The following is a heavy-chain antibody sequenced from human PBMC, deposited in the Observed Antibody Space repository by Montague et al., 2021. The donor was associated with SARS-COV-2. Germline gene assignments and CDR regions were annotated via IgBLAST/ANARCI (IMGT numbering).Heavy chain of an antibody. D-gene: IGHD3-22*01. Sequence: SETLSLTCTVSVGSISSNNCYWGWIRQPPGKALEWIGSIYYSGSTYYNPSLKSRVTMSVDTSENQFSLKLSSVTAADTAVYYCARDGFYYDRSGSSNLDYWGQGTLVTVSS. J-gene: IGHJ4*02. V-gene: IGHV4-39*07. CDR1: VGSISSNNCY. CDR3: ARDGFYYDRSGSSNLDY. CDR2: IYYSGST.